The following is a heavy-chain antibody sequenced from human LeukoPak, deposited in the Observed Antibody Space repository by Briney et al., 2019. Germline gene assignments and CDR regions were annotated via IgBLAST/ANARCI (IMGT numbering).Heavy chain of an antibody. CDR1: GFTFSSYP. D-gene: IGHD1-14*01. CDR3: AARPRMPPRFDN. J-gene: IGHJ4*02. V-gene: IGHV3-23*01. Sequence: PGGSLRLSCAGSGFTFSSYPMSWVRQAPGKGLQWVSAISNDGGSAYYADSVKGRFTISRDNSKSTLYLQMNSLRAEDTAIYYCAARPRMPPRFDNWGQGTLVTVSS. CDR2: ISNDGGSA.